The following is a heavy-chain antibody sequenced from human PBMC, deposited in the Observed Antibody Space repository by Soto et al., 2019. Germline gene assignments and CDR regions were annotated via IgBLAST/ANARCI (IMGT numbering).Heavy chain of an antibody. D-gene: IGHD3-16*02. V-gene: IGHV3-23*01. CDR2: ISGSGGST. J-gene: IGHJ3*02. CDR3: AKDSSDYIWGSYRFGVDAFDI. Sequence: EVQLLESGGGLVQPGGSLRLSCAASGFTFSSYAMSWVRQAPGKGLEWVSAISGSGGSTYYADSVKGRFTISRDNSKNTLYLQMNSLRAEDTAVYYCAKDSSDYIWGSYRFGVDAFDIWGQGTMVTVSS. CDR1: GFTFSSYA.